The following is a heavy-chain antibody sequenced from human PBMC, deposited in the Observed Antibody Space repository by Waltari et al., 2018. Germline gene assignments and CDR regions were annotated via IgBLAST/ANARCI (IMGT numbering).Heavy chain of an antibody. CDR1: GGSISSSNW. J-gene: IGHJ4*02. V-gene: IGHV4-4*02. Sequence: QVQLQESGPGLVKPSGTLSLTCAVSGGSISSSNWWSWVRQPPGKGLEWIGEIYHSGGTNYIPSLQSRVPISVDKSKNQFSLKLSSVPAADTAVYYCAILDYDFWSGYRMYWGQGTLVTVSS. CDR3: AILDYDFWSGYRMY. CDR2: IYHSGGT. D-gene: IGHD3-3*01.